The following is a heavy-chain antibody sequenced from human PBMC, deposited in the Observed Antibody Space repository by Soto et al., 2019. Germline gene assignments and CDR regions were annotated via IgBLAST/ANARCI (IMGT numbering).Heavy chain of an antibody. D-gene: IGHD2-21*01. J-gene: IGHJ5*02. CDR3: ARLGAYYQSLDP. CDR2: IYYSGST. V-gene: IGHV4-39*02. CDR1: GGSVRSSTYY. Sequence: SETLSLTCTVSGGSVRSSTYYWGWIRQAPGKGLEWIGYIYYSGSTYYNPSLKSRVTISLETSKSHFSLRLSSVTAADTAVYYCARLGAYYQSLDPWGPGTLVTVSS.